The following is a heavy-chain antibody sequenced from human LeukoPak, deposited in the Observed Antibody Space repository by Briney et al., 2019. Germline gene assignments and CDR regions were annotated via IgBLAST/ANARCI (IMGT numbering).Heavy chain of an antibody. CDR3: ARGSRLSSYDSSGYPHFDY. V-gene: IGHV1-2*06. Sequence: GASVKVSCKASGYTFTGYYMHWVRQAPGQGLEWMGRINPNSGGTNYAQKFQGRVTMTRNTSISTAYMELSSLRSEDTAVYYCARGSRLSSYDSSGYPHFDYWGQGTLVTVSS. CDR1: GYTFTGYY. CDR2: INPNSGGT. D-gene: IGHD3-22*01. J-gene: IGHJ4*02.